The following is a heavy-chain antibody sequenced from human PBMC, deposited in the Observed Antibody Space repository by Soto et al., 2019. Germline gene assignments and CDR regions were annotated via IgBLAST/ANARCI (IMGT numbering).Heavy chain of an antibody. Sequence: QVQLVQSGAEVKKPGASVKVSCKASGYTFTSYGISWVRQAPGQGLEWMGWISAYNGNTNYAQKLQGRVTMTTDTSTTTAYMELRSLRSDDTAVYYCARIGDCSSTSCYLGDFGANDYWGQGTLVTVSS. V-gene: IGHV1-18*01. J-gene: IGHJ4*02. CDR1: GYTFTSYG. CDR3: ARIGDCSSTSCYLGDFGANDY. CDR2: ISAYNGNT. D-gene: IGHD2-2*01.